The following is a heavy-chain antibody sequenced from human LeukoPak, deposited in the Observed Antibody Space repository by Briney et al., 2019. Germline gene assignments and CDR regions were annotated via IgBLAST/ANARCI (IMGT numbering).Heavy chain of an antibody. CDR3: TGRRGNQQPIDY. J-gene: IGHJ4*02. D-gene: IGHD2-2*01. CDR1: GFTLSSYA. Sequence: GGSLRLSCAASGFTLSSYAMSWVRQAPGKGLEWVSAISGGGIGIYYADSLKGRFTISRDDSKNTLYLQMNSLRAEDTAVYYCTGRRGNQQPIDYWGQGTLVTVSS. CDR2: ISGGGIGI. V-gene: IGHV3-23*01.